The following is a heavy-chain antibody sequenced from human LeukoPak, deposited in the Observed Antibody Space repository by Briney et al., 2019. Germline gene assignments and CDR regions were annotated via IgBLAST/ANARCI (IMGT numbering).Heavy chain of an antibody. D-gene: IGHD5-24*01. CDR3: TKERYWRDGYNTGYYYGMGV. CDR2: IKSKIGGGTT. CDR1: GFIFGNAW. V-gene: IGHV3-15*07. Sequence: GGSLRLSCAASGFIFGNAWMNWVRQAPGKGLEWVGHIKSKIGGGTTEYAAPVKGRFTISRDDSKNTLYLQINSLKTEDTAAYYCTKERYWRDGYNTGYYYGMGVWGQGTTVTVS. J-gene: IGHJ6*02.